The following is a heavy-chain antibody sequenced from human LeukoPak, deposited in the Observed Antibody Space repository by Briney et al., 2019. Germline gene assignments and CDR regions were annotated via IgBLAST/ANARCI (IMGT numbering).Heavy chain of an antibody. D-gene: IGHD4-23*01. CDR1: GDSISSAFYY. Sequence: SETLSLTCTVSGDSISSAFYYWSWIRQHPGKGLEWIGYIYHSGTTYYNPSLKTRATISLDTSRNQFSLKVYSVTAADTAVYYCARNLGAVVTPGWAYDIWGQGTMVTVSS. J-gene: IGHJ3*02. CDR3: ARNLGAVVTPGWAYDI. CDR2: IYHSGTT. V-gene: IGHV4-31*03.